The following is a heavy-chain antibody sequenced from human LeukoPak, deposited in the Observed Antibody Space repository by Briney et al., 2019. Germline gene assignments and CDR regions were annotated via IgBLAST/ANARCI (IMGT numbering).Heavy chain of an antibody. Sequence: GGSLRLSCAASGFTFSSYGIHWVRQVPGKGLEWVAFIRYDGSNKYYADSVKGRFTISRDNSKNTLYLQMNRLRAEDTAVYYCAKDFSVYNYDSRVLDYWGQGTLVTVSS. D-gene: IGHD3-22*01. J-gene: IGHJ4*02. CDR3: AKDFSVYNYDSRVLDY. V-gene: IGHV3-30*02. CDR2: IRYDGSNK. CDR1: GFTFSSYG.